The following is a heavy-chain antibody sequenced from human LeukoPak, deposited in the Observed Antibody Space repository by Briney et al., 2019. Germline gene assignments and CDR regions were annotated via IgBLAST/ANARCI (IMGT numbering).Heavy chain of an antibody. J-gene: IGHJ5*02. CDR1: GGSLSGYY. D-gene: IGHD6-19*01. Sequence: SETLSLTCAVYGGSLSGYYWSWIRQPPGKGLEWIREINHSGSTNYNPSLKSRVTISVDTSKNQFSLKLSSVTAADTAVYYCARARGYSSGWYLAPWGQGALVTVSS. V-gene: IGHV4-34*01. CDR3: ARARGYSSGWYLAP. CDR2: INHSGST.